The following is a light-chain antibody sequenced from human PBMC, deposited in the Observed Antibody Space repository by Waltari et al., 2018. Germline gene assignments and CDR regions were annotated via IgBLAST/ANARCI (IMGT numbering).Light chain of an antibody. V-gene: IGKV1-39*01. CDR1: QSVSSD. Sequence: DIEMTQSPSYLSASVGDRGTITCRASQSVSSDLNWYQQKPGTAPKLLIYSVFSLQTGVPTRFSGGGSETHFTLTISNLQPEDFATYFCHQGYRTPFTFGQGTKVDIK. J-gene: IGKJ2*01. CDR3: HQGYRTPFT. CDR2: SVF.